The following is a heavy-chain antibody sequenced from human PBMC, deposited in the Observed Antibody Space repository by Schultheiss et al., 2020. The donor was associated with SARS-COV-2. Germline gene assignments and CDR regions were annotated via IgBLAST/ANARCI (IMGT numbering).Heavy chain of an antibody. CDR3: ARDQEQWLLSHYYYYGMDV. D-gene: IGHD6-19*01. J-gene: IGHJ6*02. CDR2: IWYDGSNK. CDR1: GFTFSSYS. Sequence: GGSLRLSCAASGFTFSSYSMNWVRQAPGKGLEWVAVIWYDGSNKYYADSVKGRFTISRDNSKNTLYLQMNSLRAEDTAVYYCARDQEQWLLSHYYYYGMDVWGQGTTVTVSS. V-gene: IGHV3-33*08.